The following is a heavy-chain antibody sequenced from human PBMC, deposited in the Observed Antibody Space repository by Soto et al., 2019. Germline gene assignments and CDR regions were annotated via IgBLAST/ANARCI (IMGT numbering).Heavy chain of an antibody. CDR1: GGSISSSNW. CDR2: IYHSGST. D-gene: IGHD3-16*01. CDR3: ARGVMITFGGVTRGGMDV. V-gene: IGHV4-4*02. Sequence: SETLSLTCAVSGGSISSSNWWSWVRQPPGKGLEWIGEIYHSGSTNYNPSLKSRVTISVDKSKNQFSLKLSSVTAADTAVYYCARGVMITFGGVTRGGMDVWGQGTTVTVS. J-gene: IGHJ6*02.